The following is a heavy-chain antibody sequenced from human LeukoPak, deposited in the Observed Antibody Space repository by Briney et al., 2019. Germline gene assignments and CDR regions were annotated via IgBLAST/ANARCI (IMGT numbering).Heavy chain of an antibody. CDR3: TRAPIPGNY. CDR2: MNPNSGNT. CDR1: GYTFTGYY. D-gene: IGHD3-10*01. Sequence: SVKLSCKASGYTFTGYYMHWVRQAPGQGLEWMGWMNPNSGNTGYAQKFQGRVTMNRDTSISTAYMELSSLTSADTAVYYCTRAPIPGNYWGQGTLVTVSS. V-gene: IGHV1-8*02. J-gene: IGHJ4*02.